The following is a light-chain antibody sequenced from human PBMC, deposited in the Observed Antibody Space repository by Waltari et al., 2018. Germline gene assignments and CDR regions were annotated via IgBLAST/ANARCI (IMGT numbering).Light chain of an antibody. CDR2: DAS. CDR3: QQYGSSPRT. CDR1: QSVLISY. J-gene: IGKJ1*01. V-gene: IGKV3-20*01. Sequence: EIVLTQSPGTLSLSPGERATLSCRASQSVLISYLAWYQQKPGQAPRLLNYDASSRATGIPDRFSGSGSGTDFTLTISRLEPEDFAVYYCQQYGSSPRTFSQGTKVEIK.